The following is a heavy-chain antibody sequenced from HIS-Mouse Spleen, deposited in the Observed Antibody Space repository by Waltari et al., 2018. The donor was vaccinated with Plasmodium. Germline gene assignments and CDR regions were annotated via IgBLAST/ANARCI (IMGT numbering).Heavy chain of an antibody. CDR1: GFTFNSCA. CDR3: ARDRRLAFDY. Sequence: QVQLVESGGGVVQPGRSLRLSCAASGFTFNSCAMHWVRQAPGKGLEWVAVISYDGSNKYYADSVKGRFTISRDNSKNTLYLQMNSLRAEDTAVYYCARDRRLAFDYWGQGTLVTVSS. CDR2: ISYDGSNK. D-gene: IGHD2-15*01. V-gene: IGHV3-30-3*01. J-gene: IGHJ4*02.